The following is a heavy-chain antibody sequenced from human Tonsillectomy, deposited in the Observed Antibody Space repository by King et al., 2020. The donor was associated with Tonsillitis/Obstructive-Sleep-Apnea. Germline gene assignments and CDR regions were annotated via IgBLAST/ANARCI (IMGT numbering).Heavy chain of an antibody. CDR1: GFSLSNPGMS. Sequence: VTLKESGPVLVKPTETLTLTCAISGFSLSNPGMSVSWVRQPPGKALEWLAHIFPNDRKSYNTSLKSRLTTSKDTSKSQVVLTMTNMDPVDTATYYCARVTVGANEAYYYYYYMDVWGKGTTVTVSS. CDR3: ARVTVGANEAYYYYYYMDV. CDR2: IFPNDRK. D-gene: IGHD1-26*01. J-gene: IGHJ6*03. V-gene: IGHV2-26*03.